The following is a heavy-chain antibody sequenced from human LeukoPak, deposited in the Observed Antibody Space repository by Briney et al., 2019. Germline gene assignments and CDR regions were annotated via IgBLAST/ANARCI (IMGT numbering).Heavy chain of an antibody. CDR2: IYYSGST. CDR3: ARGARGYSYGHFDY. J-gene: IGHJ4*02. V-gene: IGHV4-59*01. D-gene: IGHD5-18*01. Sequence: KPSETLSPTCTVSSGSISSYYWSWIRQPPGKGLEWIGYIYYSGSTNYNPSLKSRVTISVDTSKNQFSLKLSSVTAADTAVYYCARGARGYSYGHFDYWGQGTLVTVSS. CDR1: SGSISSYY.